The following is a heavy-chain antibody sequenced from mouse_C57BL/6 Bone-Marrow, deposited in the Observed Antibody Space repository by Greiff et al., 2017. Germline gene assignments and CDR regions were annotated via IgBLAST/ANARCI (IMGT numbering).Heavy chain of an antibody. CDR1: GYTFTSYG. Sequence: LEESGAELARPGASVKLSCKASGYTFTSYGISWVKQRTGQGLEWIGEIYPRSGNTYYNEKFKGKATLTADKSSSTAYMELRSLTSEDSAVYFCARHGNYVWFAYWGQGTLVTVSA. V-gene: IGHV1-81*01. CDR3: ARHGNYVWFAY. CDR2: IYPRSGNT. J-gene: IGHJ3*01. D-gene: IGHD2-1*01.